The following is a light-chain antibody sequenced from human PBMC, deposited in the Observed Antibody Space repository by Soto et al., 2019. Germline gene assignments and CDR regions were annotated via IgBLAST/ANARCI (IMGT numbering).Light chain of an antibody. CDR1: SSDIGGYDF. CDR2: DVS. Sequence: QSALTQPASVSGSPGQSITISCIGTSSDIGGYDFVSWYQQHPGKVPKLIIYDVSKRPSGVSSRFSAFKSGSTASLSISALQAEDEADYYCSSYSITSTPFVFGTGTKLTVL. V-gene: IGLV2-14*03. CDR3: SSYSITSTPFV. J-gene: IGLJ1*01.